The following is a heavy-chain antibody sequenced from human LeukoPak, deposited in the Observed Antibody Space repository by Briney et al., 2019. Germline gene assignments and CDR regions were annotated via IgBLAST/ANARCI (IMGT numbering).Heavy chain of an antibody. V-gene: IGHV3-74*01. CDR2: IKSGGSYT. D-gene: IGHD1-14*01. J-gene: IGHJ5*02. Sequence: GGSLRLSCAASGFTFSNYWMHWVRQAPGKGLVWVSVIKSGGSYTTYVDSVKGRFTISRDNSKNTLYLQMDSLRAEDTALYYCAKGSGINHYHWIDPWGQGTLVTVSS. CDR3: AKGSGINHYHWIDP. CDR1: GFTFSNYW.